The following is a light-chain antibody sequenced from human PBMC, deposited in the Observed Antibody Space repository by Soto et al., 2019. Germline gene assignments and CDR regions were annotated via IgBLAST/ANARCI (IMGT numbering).Light chain of an antibody. CDR1: QSVSSSY. J-gene: IGKJ1*01. CDR2: GAS. CDR3: QDYGSAPS. Sequence: EIVLTQSPGTLSLSPGERATLSCRASQSVSSSYLAWYQQKPGQAPRLLIYGASSRATGIPDRFSGSGSGTDFTLTISTLEPEEFAVYYCQDYGSAPSFGQGTKVEIK. V-gene: IGKV3-20*01.